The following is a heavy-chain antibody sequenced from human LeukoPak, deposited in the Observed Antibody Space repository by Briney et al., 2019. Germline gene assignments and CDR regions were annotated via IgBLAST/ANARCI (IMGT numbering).Heavy chain of an antibody. CDR1: GGSFRGYY. Sequence: SETLSLTCAVYGGSFRGYYWSWIRQPPGKGLEWIGEINHSGSTDYNPSLKSRVTISVDRSKNQFSLKLRFVTAADTAVYYCAREVGGGYYGMDVWGQGTTVTVSS. CDR2: INHSGST. V-gene: IGHV4-34*01. D-gene: IGHD2-15*01. J-gene: IGHJ6*02. CDR3: AREVGGGYYGMDV.